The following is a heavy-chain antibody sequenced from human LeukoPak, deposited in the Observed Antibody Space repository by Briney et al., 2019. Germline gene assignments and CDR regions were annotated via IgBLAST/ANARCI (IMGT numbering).Heavy chain of an antibody. D-gene: IGHD3-10*01. V-gene: IGHV3-30*19. CDR2: IWYDGSNK. Sequence: PGGSLRLSCAASGFTFSSYGMHWVRQAPGKGLEWVAVIWYDGSNKYYADSVKGRFTISRNNSNNTLYLQMNSLRPEDTAVYYCARADYYTSGTYRYYFDYWGQGTLVTVSS. CDR1: GFTFSSYG. CDR3: ARADYYTSGTYRYYFDY. J-gene: IGHJ4*02.